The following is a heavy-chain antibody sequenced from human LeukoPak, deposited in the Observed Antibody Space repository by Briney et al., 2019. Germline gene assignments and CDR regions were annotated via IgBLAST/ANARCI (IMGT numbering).Heavy chain of an antibody. V-gene: IGHV3-9*01. Sequence: PGGSLRLSCAASGFTFDDYAMHWVRQAPGKGLEWVSGISWNSGSISYADSVKGRFTISRDNAKNSLYLQMNSLRAEDTALYYCAKDKAENYYGSGSYYGMDVWGQGTTVTASS. CDR1: GFTFDDYA. CDR3: AKDKAENYYGSGSYYGMDV. D-gene: IGHD3-10*01. J-gene: IGHJ6*02. CDR2: ISWNSGSI.